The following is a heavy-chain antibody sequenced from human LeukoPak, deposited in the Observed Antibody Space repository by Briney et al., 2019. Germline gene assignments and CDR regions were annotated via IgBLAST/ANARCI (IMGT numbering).Heavy chain of an antibody. J-gene: IGHJ4*02. D-gene: IGHD1-26*01. CDR3: LRHQRWSYHFDY. Sequence: GESLKISCKASGYSFTNYWIGWVRQKPGKGLEWMGIIFPGDSDTKYSPAFQGQVSLSADQSNTSAYLQWDSLKASDSAMYYCLRHQRWSYHFDYWGQGTLVTVSA. V-gene: IGHV5-51*01. CDR2: IFPGDSDT. CDR1: GYSFTNYW.